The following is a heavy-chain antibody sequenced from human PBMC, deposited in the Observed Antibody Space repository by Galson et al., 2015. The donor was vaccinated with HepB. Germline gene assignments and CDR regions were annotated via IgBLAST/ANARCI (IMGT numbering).Heavy chain of an antibody. D-gene: IGHD2-8*02. CDR1: GGSFSGYY. Sequence: SETLSLTCAVYGGSFSGYYWSWIRQPPGKGLEWIGEINHSGSTNYNPSLKSRVTISVDTSKNQFSLKLSSVTAADTAVYYCARGLAPRVWWGYYFDYWGQGTLVTVSS. CDR3: ARGLAPRVWWGYYFDY. V-gene: IGHV4-34*01. CDR2: INHSGST. J-gene: IGHJ4*02.